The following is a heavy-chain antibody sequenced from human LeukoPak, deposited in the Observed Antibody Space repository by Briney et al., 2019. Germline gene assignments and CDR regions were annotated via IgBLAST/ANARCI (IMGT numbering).Heavy chain of an antibody. V-gene: IGHV1-69*01. J-gene: IGHJ6*02. CDR2: IIPIFGTA. CDR1: GGTSSSYA. Sequence: SVKVSCKASGGTSSSYAISWVRQAPGQGLEWMGGIIPIFGTANYAQKFQGRVTITADESTSTAYMELSSLRSEDTAVYYCARDHGDSSGYTPSAYYYYGMDVWGQGTTVTVSS. D-gene: IGHD3-22*01. CDR3: ARDHGDSSGYTPSAYYYYGMDV.